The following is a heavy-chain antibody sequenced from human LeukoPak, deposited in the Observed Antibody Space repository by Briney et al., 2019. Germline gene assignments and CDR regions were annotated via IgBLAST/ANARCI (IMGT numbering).Heavy chain of an antibody. CDR1: GASISTYY. V-gene: IGHV4-59*01. CDR3: ARVTGYVIEDYFDY. D-gene: IGHD3-22*01. CDR2: IYHTGST. Sequence: SEALSLTCTVSGASISTYYWSWIRQPPGKGLEWIGYIYHTGSTNYNPSLRSRVTISVDTSKNQFSLKLRSVTAADTAVYYCARVTGYVIEDYFDYWGQGTLVTVSS. J-gene: IGHJ4*02.